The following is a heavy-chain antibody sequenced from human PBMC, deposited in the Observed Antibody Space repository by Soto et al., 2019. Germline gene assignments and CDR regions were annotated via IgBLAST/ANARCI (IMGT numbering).Heavy chain of an antibody. CDR3: ARDQPGYSYGYGLGY. D-gene: IGHD5-18*01. CDR1: GFTFSRKC. V-gene: IGHV3-21*01. Sequence: EAGGGLVKPGGSLRLSCAASGFTFSRKCMNWVRQAAGKGLEWVSSISSSSSYIYYADSVKGRFTISRDNAKNSLYLQMNSLRAEDTAVYYCARDQPGYSYGYGLGYWGQGTLVTVSS. J-gene: IGHJ4*02. CDR2: ISSSSSYI.